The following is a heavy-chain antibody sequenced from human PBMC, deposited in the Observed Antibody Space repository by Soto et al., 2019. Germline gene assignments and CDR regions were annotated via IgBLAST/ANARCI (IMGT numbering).Heavy chain of an antibody. Sequence: ASVKVSCKASGYTFTSYGISWVRQAPGQGLEWMGWISAYNGNTNYAQKLQGRVTMTTDTSTSTAYMELRSLRSDDTAVYYCARDPRRLRFLDHNWFDPWGQGTLVTAPQ. CDR3: ARDPRRLRFLDHNWFDP. J-gene: IGHJ5*02. CDR2: ISAYNGNT. D-gene: IGHD3-3*01. V-gene: IGHV1-18*04. CDR1: GYTFTSYG.